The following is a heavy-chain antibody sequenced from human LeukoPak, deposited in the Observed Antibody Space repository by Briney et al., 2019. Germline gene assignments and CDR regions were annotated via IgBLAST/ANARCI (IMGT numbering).Heavy chain of an antibody. CDR3: ARGTYQLLPYYYYGMDV. D-gene: IGHD2-2*01. CDR2: IYYSGST. J-gene: IGHJ6*02. V-gene: IGHV4-59*01. CDR1: GGSISSYY. Sequence: PSETLSLTCTVSGGSISSYYWSWIRQPPGKGLEWIGYIYYSGSTNYNPSLKSRVTISVDTSKNQFSLKLSSVTAADTAVYYCARGTYQLLPYYYYGMDVWGQGTTVTVSS.